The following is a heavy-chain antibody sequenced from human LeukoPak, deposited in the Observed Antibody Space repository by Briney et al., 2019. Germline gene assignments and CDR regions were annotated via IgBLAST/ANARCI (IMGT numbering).Heavy chain of an antibody. CDR3: ARAGYYFDY. Sequence: GGSLRLSCAASGFTFSSYEMNWVRQAPGKGLEWVSYISSSGSTRYYADSVKGRFTISRDNAKNSLYLQMNSLRAEDTAVYYCARAGYYFDYWGQGTLVTVSS. V-gene: IGHV3-48*03. CDR2: ISSSGSTR. J-gene: IGHJ4*02. CDR1: GFTFSSYE. D-gene: IGHD3-10*01.